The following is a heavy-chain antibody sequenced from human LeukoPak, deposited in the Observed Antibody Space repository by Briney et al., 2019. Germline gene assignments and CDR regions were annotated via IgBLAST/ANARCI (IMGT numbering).Heavy chain of an antibody. Sequence: SETLSPTCTVSGGSISSYYWSWIRQPPGKGLEWIGYIYYSGSTNYNPSLKSRVTISVDTSKNQFSLKLSSVTAADTAVYYCARGAVGAYDYWGQGTLVTVSS. J-gene: IGHJ4*02. D-gene: IGHD1-26*01. CDR2: IYYSGST. CDR3: ARGAVGAYDY. CDR1: GGSISSYY. V-gene: IGHV4-59*01.